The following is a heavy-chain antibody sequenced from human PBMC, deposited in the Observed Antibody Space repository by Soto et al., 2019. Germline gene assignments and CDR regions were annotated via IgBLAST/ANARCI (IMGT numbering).Heavy chain of an antibody. D-gene: IGHD3-10*01. Sequence: QVQLVQSGAEVKKPGSSVKVSCKASGGTFRSYAFSWVRQAPGQGPEWLGGIIPVFATTNYAQKLQGRVTITADESTNTVYMELSSLRSEDTAVYYCARGDTMIRGPYYYYGMDVWGQGTTVTVSS. V-gene: IGHV1-69*01. J-gene: IGHJ6*02. CDR3: ARGDTMIRGPYYYYGMDV. CDR1: GGTFRSYA. CDR2: IIPVFATT.